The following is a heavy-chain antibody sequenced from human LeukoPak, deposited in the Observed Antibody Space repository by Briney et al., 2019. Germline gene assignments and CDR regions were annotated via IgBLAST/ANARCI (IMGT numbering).Heavy chain of an antibody. J-gene: IGHJ6*02. V-gene: IGHV3-30*18. CDR1: GFTFSSYG. Sequence: GGSLRLSCAASGFTFSSYGMHWVRQAPGKGLEWVAVISYDGSNKYYADSVKGRFTISRDNSKNTLYLQMNSLRAEDTAVYYCAKDDYGSGSYYISWLDYYYGMDVWGQGTTVTVSS. CDR2: ISYDGSNK. D-gene: IGHD3-10*01. CDR3: AKDDYGSGSYYISWLDYYYGMDV.